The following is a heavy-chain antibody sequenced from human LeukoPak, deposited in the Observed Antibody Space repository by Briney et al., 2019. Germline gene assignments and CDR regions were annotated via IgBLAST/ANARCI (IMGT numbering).Heavy chain of an antibody. CDR3: ARFFGKGYQLPPFDY. D-gene: IGHD2-2*01. CDR1: GYTFTGYY. J-gene: IGHJ4*02. CDR2: INPNSGGT. V-gene: IGHV1-2*02. Sequence: ASVKVPCKASGYTFTGYYMHWVRQAPGQGLEWMGWINPNSGGTNYAQKFQGRVTMTRDTSISTAYMELSRLRSDDTAVYYCARFFGKGYQLPPFDYWGQGTLVTVSS.